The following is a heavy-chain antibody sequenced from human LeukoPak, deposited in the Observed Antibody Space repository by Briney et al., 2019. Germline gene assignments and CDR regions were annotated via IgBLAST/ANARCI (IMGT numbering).Heavy chain of an antibody. CDR1: GGTFSSYA. D-gene: IGHD2-2*01. CDR3: ARDRPHIVVVPADLNVDTAMVDDAFDI. Sequence: SVKVSCKASGGTFSSYAISWVRQAPGQGLEWMGGIIPMFGIANYAQKFQGRVTITADESTSTAYMELSSLRSEDTAVYYCARDRPHIVVVPADLNVDTAMVDDAFDIWGQGTMVTVSS. J-gene: IGHJ3*02. CDR2: IIPMFGIA. V-gene: IGHV1-69*13.